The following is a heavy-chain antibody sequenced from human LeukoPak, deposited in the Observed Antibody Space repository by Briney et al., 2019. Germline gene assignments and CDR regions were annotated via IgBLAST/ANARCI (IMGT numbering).Heavy chain of an antibody. Sequence: SVKVPCKASGGTFSSYAISWVRQAPGQGLEWMGGIIPIFGTANYAQKFQGRVTITTDESTSTAYMELSSLRSEDTAVYYWARGDPGIAAAGTRNEWFDPWGQGTLVTVSS. D-gene: IGHD6-13*01. CDR1: GGTFSSYA. V-gene: IGHV1-69*05. J-gene: IGHJ5*02. CDR2: IIPIFGTA. CDR3: ARGDPGIAAAGTRNEWFDP.